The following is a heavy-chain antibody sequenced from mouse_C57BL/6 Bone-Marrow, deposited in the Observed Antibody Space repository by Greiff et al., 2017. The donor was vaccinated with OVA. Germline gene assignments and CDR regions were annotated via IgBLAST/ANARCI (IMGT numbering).Heavy chain of an antibody. D-gene: IGHD1-1*01. CDR1: GFNIKDDY. J-gene: IGHJ1*03. CDR2: IDPENGDT. Sequence: VQLQQSGAELVRPGASVKLSCTASGFNIKDDYMHWVKQRPEQGLEWIGWIDPENGDTEYASKFQGKATITADTSSNTAYLQLSSLTSEDTAVYYCTLFTTVVDHWYVEVWGTGTTVTVSS. V-gene: IGHV14-4*01. CDR3: TLFTTVVDHWYVEV.